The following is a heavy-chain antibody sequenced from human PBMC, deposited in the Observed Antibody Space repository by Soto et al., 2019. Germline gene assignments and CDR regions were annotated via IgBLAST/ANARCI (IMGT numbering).Heavy chain of an antibody. V-gene: IGHV3-9*01. Sequence: EVQLVESGGGLVQPGRSLRLSCAASGFTFDDYAMHWVRQAPGKGLEWVSGISWNSGSIGYADSAKGRFTISRDNAKNSLYLQMNSLRAEDTALYYCAKGLPLLTAGMDVWGQGTTVTVSS. CDR1: GFTFDDYA. CDR2: ISWNSGSI. J-gene: IGHJ6*02. D-gene: IGHD3-16*01. CDR3: AKGLPLLTAGMDV.